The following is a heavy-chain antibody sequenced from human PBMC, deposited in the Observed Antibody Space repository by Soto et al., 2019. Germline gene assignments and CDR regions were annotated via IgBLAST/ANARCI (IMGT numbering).Heavy chain of an antibody. J-gene: IGHJ6*02. V-gene: IGHV1-69*12. CDR2: IMPVFATP. Sequence: QVQLMQSGAEVKKPGSSVKVSCKASGGTFSTSAISWVRQAPGEGLEWVGGIMPVFATPDYAQKFQGRVTISADESPTTAYLELTSLTTDDTAVYYCARDKDRQQLGGNYYYILDVWRQGTAITVSS. CDR1: GGTFSTSA. CDR3: ARDKDRQQLGGNYYYILDV. D-gene: IGHD3-3*02.